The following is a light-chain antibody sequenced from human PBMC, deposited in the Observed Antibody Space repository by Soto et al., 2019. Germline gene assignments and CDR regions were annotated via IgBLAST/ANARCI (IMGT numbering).Light chain of an antibody. V-gene: IGLV2-23*01. Sequence: QSVLTQPASVSGSPGQSITVSCTGTSSDVGGYSLVSWYHQNPGNAPKLVIYDGTKRPSGVSHRLSGSKSGNTASLTISGLQAEDEGDYYCCSYTSTTVIFGGGTKVTVL. J-gene: IGLJ2*01. CDR2: DGT. CDR1: SSDVGGYSL. CDR3: CSYTSTTVI.